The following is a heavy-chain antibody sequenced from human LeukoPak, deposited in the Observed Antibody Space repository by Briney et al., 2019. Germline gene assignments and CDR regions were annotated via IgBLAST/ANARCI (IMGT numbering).Heavy chain of an antibody. Sequence: GASVKVSCKASGGTFSSYAISWVRQAPGQGLEWMGRFIPILGIANYAQKFQGRVTITADKSTSTAYMELSSLRSEDTAVYYCARDQVVAGSDWYFDLWGRGTLVTVSS. CDR3: ARDQVVAGSDWYFDL. J-gene: IGHJ2*01. CDR1: GGTFSSYA. CDR2: FIPILGIA. D-gene: IGHD2-15*01. V-gene: IGHV1-69*04.